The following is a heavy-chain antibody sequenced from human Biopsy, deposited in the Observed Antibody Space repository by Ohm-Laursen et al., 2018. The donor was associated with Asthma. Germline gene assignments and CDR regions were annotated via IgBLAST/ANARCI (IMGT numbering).Heavy chain of an antibody. Sequence: SLRLSCAASGFAVSRDYMFWVRQAPGKGLEWVSVTYSGGTSHTADSVRGRFTISRDFSKNTLHLQMHSLRVEDTAVYYCARGDSSGWSHYYFDYWGQGTLVTVSS. D-gene: IGHD6-19*01. CDR1: GFAVSRDY. CDR3: ARGDSSGWSHYYFDY. J-gene: IGHJ4*02. V-gene: IGHV3-53*01. CDR2: TYSGGTS.